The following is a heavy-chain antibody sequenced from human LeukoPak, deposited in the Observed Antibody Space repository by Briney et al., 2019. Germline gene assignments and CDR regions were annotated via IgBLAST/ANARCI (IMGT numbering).Heavy chain of an antibody. CDR3: ARDLGDY. CDR1: GFTFSNYG. J-gene: IGHJ4*02. D-gene: IGHD3-16*01. CDR2: IYSGGST. V-gene: IGHV3-53*01. Sequence: PGGSLRLSCAASGFTFSNYGMHWVRQAPGKGLEWGSVIYSGGSTYYADSVKGRFTISRDNSKNTLYLQMNSLRAEDTAVYYCARDLGDYWGQGTLVTVSS.